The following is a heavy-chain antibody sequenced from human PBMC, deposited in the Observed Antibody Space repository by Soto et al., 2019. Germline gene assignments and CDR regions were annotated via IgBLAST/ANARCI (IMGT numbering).Heavy chain of an antibody. D-gene: IGHD3-16*01. CDR2: IIPIFGTT. J-gene: IGHJ3*02. CDR1: GGTFSSYA. CDR3: ARDQAFKAAFDI. Sequence: QVQLVQSGAEVQKPGSSVKVSCKASGGTFSSYAISWVRQAPGQGLEWMGGIIPIFGTTNYAQKFQGRGTITADESTSTAYMELSSLRSEDTAVYYCARDQAFKAAFDIWGQGTMVTVSS. V-gene: IGHV1-69*01.